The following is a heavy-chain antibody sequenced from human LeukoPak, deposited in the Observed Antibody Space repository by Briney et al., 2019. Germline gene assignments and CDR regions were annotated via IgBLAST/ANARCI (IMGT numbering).Heavy chain of an antibody. CDR2: ISYYGSNK. Sequence: GGSLRLSCAASGFTISSYGMHWVRQAPGKGLEWVAVISYYGSNKYYADSVKGRFTISRDNSKNTLYLQMNSLRAEDTAVYYCAKDLGYCSGGSCYRFDYWGQGTLVTVSS. D-gene: IGHD2-15*01. CDR1: GFTISSYG. CDR3: AKDLGYCSGGSCYRFDY. J-gene: IGHJ4*02. V-gene: IGHV3-30*18.